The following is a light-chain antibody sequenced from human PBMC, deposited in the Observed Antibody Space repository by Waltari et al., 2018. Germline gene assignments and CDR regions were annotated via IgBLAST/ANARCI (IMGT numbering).Light chain of an antibody. Sequence: QAVVTQEPSLTVSPGGTVTLTCGSSAGAVTGTHYPYWFQQKPGQAPRTLIYDTSKKFSWTPARFSGSLLGGKAALTLSGAQPEDEAEYYCWLHYTGGVFFGGGTRLTVL. CDR1: AGAVTGTHY. CDR3: WLHYTGGVF. J-gene: IGLJ2*01. V-gene: IGLV7-46*01. CDR2: DTS.